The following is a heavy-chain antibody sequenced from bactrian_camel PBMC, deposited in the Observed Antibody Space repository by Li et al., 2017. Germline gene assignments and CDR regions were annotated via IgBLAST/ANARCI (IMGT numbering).Heavy chain of an antibody. D-gene: IGHD5*01. Sequence: VQLVESGGGSVQAGGSLTLSCTVSGVTYSRVCMSWVRQAPGKGLEWVSVINSGGSSTRYADSVKGRFTISRDNGKNTVLLQMNSLKPEDTARYYCVRENYVSDFGYWGQGTQVTVS. J-gene: IGHJ6*01. CDR2: INSGGSST. V-gene: IGHV3S40*01. CDR1: GVTYSRVC. CDR3: VRENYVSDFGY.